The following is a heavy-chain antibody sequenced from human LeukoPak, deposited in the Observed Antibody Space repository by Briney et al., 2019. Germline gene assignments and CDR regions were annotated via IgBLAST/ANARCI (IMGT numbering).Heavy chain of an antibody. V-gene: IGHV3-23*01. CDR1: GFTFSSYA. J-gene: IGHJ5*02. D-gene: IGHD2-2*02. CDR2: ISGSGGST. Sequence: GASLRLSCAASGFTFSSYAMSWVRQAPGKGLEWVSAISGSGGSTYYADSVKGRFTISRDNSKNTLYLQMNSLRAEDTAVDYCAKAKTPAAIHRVGNWFEPWGQGTLVTVSS. CDR3: AKAKTPAAIHRVGNWFEP.